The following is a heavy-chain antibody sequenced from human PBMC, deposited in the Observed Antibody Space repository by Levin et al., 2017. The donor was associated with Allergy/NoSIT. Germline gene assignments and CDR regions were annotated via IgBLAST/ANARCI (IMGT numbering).Heavy chain of an antibody. CDR2: IRSKAYGGTT. D-gene: IGHD3-3*01. V-gene: IGHV3-49*03. J-gene: IGHJ6*02. CDR3: TRDKDFWSGYYAYYGMDV. Sequence: PGGSLRLSCTASGFTFGDYAMSWFRQAPGKGLEWVGFIRSKAYGGTTEYAASVKGRFTISRDDSKSIAYLQMNSLKTEDTAVYYCTRDKDFWSGYYAYYGMDVWGQGTTVTVSS. CDR1: GFTFGDYA.